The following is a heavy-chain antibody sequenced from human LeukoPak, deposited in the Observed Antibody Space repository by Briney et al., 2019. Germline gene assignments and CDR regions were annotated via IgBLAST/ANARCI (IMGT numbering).Heavy chain of an antibody. V-gene: IGHV1-46*01. Sequence: ASVKVSCKASGFTFTSYYMHWVRQAPGQGLEWMGIINLSGGSTSYAQKFQGRVTITADESTSTAYMELSSLRSEDTAVYYCAREGPDIVVVPAAMGLRRHFDYWGQGTLVTVSS. CDR1: GFTFTSYY. CDR3: AREGPDIVVVPAAMGLRRHFDY. D-gene: IGHD2-2*01. J-gene: IGHJ4*02. CDR2: INLSGGST.